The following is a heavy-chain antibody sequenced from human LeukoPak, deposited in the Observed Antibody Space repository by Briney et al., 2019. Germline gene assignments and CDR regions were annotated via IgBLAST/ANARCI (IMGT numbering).Heavy chain of an antibody. J-gene: IGHJ6*03. V-gene: IGHV3-43*01. Sequence: GGSLRLSCAASGFTFSNAWMSWVRQAPGKGLEWVSLISWDGGSTYYADSVKGRFTISRDNSKNSLYLQMNSLRTEDTALYYCAKDIEHSGSYGYYYYYMDVWGKGTTVTVSS. CDR3: AKDIEHSGSYGYYYYYMDV. CDR1: GFTFSNAW. CDR2: ISWDGGST. D-gene: IGHD1-26*01.